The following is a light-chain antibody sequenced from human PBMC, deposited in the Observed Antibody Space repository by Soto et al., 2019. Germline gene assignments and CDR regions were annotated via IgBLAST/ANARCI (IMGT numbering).Light chain of an antibody. CDR3: QQIYSAPLT. CDR1: QSITTY. Sequence: DVQMTQSPSSLFASVGDRVTITCRASQSITTYLNWYRQKPGKAPKLLIYAASSLQSGFPSRFSCSGSETEFTLSISSLQPEDFAAYFCQQIYSAPLTFGGGTKVDIK. CDR2: AAS. J-gene: IGKJ4*01. V-gene: IGKV1-39*01.